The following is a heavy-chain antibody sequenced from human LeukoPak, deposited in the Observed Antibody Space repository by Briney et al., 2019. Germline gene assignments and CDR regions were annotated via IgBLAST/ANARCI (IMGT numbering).Heavy chain of an antibody. CDR2: ISGSGGSGGST. CDR3: AKGTPFYAMDV. Sequence: GGSLRLSCAASGVTVSSNYMSWVRQAPGKGLEWVSLISGSGGSGGSTYYADSVKGRFTISRDNSKSKLYLQMNSLRAEDTALYYCAKGTPFYAMDVWGQGTTVIVSS. V-gene: IGHV3-23*01. J-gene: IGHJ6*02. CDR1: GVTVSSNY. D-gene: IGHD1-7*01.